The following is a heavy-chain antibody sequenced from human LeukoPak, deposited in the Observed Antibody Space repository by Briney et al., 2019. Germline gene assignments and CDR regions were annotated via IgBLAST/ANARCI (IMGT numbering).Heavy chain of an antibody. J-gene: IGHJ4*02. V-gene: IGHV1-18*01. Sequence: APVKVSCKASGYTFTSYGISWVRQAPGQGLEWMGWISAYNGNTNYAQKLQGRVTTTTDTSTSTAYMELRSLRSDDSAVYYCARVDPLNFDYWGQGTLVTVSS. CDR1: GYTFTSYG. CDR3: ARVDPLNFDY. CDR2: ISAYNGNT.